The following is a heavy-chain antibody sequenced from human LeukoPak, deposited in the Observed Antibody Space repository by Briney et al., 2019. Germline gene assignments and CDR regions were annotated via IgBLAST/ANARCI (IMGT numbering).Heavy chain of an antibody. CDR3: ARGLEMATIGKYYFDY. J-gene: IGHJ4*02. CDR1: GGSFSGYY. V-gene: IGHV4-34*01. Sequence: SETLSLTCVVYGGSFSGYYWSWIRQSPGKGLEWIGEINHSGSTNYNPSLKSRVTISVDTSKNQFSLKLSSVTAADTAVYYCARGLEMATIGKYYFDYWGQGTLVTVSS. CDR2: INHSGST. D-gene: IGHD5-24*01.